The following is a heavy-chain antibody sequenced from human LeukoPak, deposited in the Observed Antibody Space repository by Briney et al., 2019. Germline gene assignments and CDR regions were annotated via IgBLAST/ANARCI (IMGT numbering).Heavy chain of an antibody. V-gene: IGHV4-34*01. J-gene: IGHJ3*02. Sequence: SETLSLTCAVYGGSFSGYYWSWIRQPPGKGLEWIGSIYYSGSTYYNPSLKSRVTISVDTSKNQFSLKLSSVTAADTAVYYCASPRGAFDIWGQGTMVTVSS. CDR2: IYYSGST. CDR1: GGSFSGYY. CDR3: ASPRGAFDI.